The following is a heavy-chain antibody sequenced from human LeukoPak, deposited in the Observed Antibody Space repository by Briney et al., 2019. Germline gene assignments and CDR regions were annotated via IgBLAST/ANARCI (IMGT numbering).Heavy chain of an antibody. CDR3: ARDAGGTWHRSDGYSTGGDYYYGVDV. CDR1: GFTFSNYA. D-gene: IGHD2-8*01. V-gene: IGHV3-23*01. Sequence: GGSLRLSCAASGFTFSNYAMSWVRQAPGKGLEWVSAISGRGDKTYHTDSVKGRFTISRDNSKNTVFLQMNSLRAEDTAVYYCARDAGGTWHRSDGYSTGGDYYYGVDVWGQGTTVTVSS. CDR2: ISGRGDKT. J-gene: IGHJ6*02.